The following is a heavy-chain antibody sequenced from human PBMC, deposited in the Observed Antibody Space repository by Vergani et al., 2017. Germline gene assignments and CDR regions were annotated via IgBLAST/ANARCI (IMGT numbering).Heavy chain of an antibody. CDR2: IRPKTDGETT. CDR1: GFTFLNYA. V-gene: IGHV3-15*01. Sequence: EVQLLESGGGLVQPGGSLTLSCAASGFTFLNYAMSWVRKAPGKGPEWVARIRPKTDGETTDYAAPVKGRFTISRDDSKNTLYLQMNSLKTEDTAVYYCPTPTKSELRYYVDYWGQGTLVTVSS. D-gene: IGHD3-9*01. CDR3: PTPTKSELRYYVDY. J-gene: IGHJ4*02.